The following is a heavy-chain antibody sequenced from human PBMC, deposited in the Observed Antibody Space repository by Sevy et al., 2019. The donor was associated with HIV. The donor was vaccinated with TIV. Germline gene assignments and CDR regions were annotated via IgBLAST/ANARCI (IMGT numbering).Heavy chain of an antibody. J-gene: IGHJ6*02. CDR1: GFTFSSYD. V-gene: IGHV3-30*18. Sequence: GGSLRLSCAVSGFTFSSYDMHWVRQAPGKGLEWVAIILHDGSYREYVDSVRGRFTISRDNSKNTMYLQMNGLSIEDTAVYYCAKNRLPGGSYFSRHGLDVWGRGTTVTVSS. D-gene: IGHD3-10*01. CDR3: AKNRLPGGSYFSRHGLDV. CDR2: ILHDGSYR.